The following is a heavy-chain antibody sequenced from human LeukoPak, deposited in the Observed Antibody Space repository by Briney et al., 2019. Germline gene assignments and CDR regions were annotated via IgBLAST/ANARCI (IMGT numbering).Heavy chain of an antibody. D-gene: IGHD2-2*01. CDR1: GGSISSGDYY. CDR3: ARDCSSTSCPIDDAFDI. J-gene: IGHJ3*02. Sequence: SETLSLTCTVSGGSISSGDYYWSWIRQPPGKGLEWIGYIYYSGSTYYNPSLKSRVTISVDTSKNQLSLKLSSVTAADTAVYYCARDCSSTSCPIDDAFDIWGQGTMVTVSS. CDR2: IYYSGST. V-gene: IGHV4-30-4*01.